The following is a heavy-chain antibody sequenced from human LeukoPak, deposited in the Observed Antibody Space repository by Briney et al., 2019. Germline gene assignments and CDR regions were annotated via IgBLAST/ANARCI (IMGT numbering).Heavy chain of an antibody. D-gene: IGHD3-10*01. CDR1: GFTFSSYS. CDR2: ISSSSSYI. Sequence: PGGSLRLSCAASGFTFSSYSMNWVRQAPGKGLEWASSISSSSSYIYYADSVKGRFTISRDNAKNSLYLQMNSLRAEDTAVYYCARDYYGSGSYYKGSGFLYWGQGTLVTVSS. V-gene: IGHV3-21*01. J-gene: IGHJ4*02. CDR3: ARDYYGSGSYYKGSGFLY.